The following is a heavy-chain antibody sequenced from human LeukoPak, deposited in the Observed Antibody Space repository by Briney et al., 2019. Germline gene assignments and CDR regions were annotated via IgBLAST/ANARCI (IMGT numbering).Heavy chain of an antibody. J-gene: IGHJ4*02. Sequence: PSETLSLTCSVSGDSMNSHYWSWIRQTPGKGLEWLGQIYYSGTTNYNPSLKSRVTLSVDRSKNQFSLKLTSVTAADTAVYYRARDIREVGATLYFDYWGQGTLATVSS. V-gene: IGHV4-59*11. CDR3: ARDIREVGATLYFDY. CDR2: IYYSGTT. D-gene: IGHD1-26*01. CDR1: GDSMNSHY.